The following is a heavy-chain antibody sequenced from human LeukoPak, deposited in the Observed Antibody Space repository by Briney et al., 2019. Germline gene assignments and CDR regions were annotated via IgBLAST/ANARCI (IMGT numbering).Heavy chain of an antibody. J-gene: IGHJ6*02. CDR3: ARESDLVGMDV. CDR2: IYDSGST. CDR1: GGYLSSNF. V-gene: IGHV4-59*12. Sequence: PSETLSLTCSVSGGYLSSNFWSWIRQPPGKGLEWMGYIYDSGSTNYNPSLKSRVTISVDTSKNQFSLKLSSVTAADTAVYYCARESDLVGMDVWGQGTTVTVSS.